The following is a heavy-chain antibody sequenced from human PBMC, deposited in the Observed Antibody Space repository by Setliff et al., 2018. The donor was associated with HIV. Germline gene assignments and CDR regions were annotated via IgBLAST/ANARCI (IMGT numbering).Heavy chain of an antibody. J-gene: IGHJ4*02. V-gene: IGHV4-59*02. Sequence: SETLSLTCNVSSGSVNNYWWTWIRQPPGQGLAWIGYIYYSGSTYYNPSLKSRVTISEDTSKNQFSLMLSSVTAADTAVYYCARLGDYDSSGYSWFDYWGQGTLVTVSS. D-gene: IGHD3-22*01. CDR1: SGSVNNYW. CDR2: IYYSGST. CDR3: ARLGDYDSSGYSWFDY.